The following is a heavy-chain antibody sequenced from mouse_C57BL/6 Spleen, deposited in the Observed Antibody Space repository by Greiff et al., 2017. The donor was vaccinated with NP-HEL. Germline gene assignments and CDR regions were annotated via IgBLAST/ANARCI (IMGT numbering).Heavy chain of an antibody. CDR2: IDPENGDT. CDR3: TQGGSSLFAY. Sequence: EVKLMESGAELVRPGASVKLSCTASGFNIKDDYMHWVKQRPEQGLEWIGWIDPENGDTEYASKFQGKATITADTSSNTAYLQLSSLTSEDTAVYYCTQGGSSLFAYWGQGTLVTVSA. CDR1: GFNIKDDY. D-gene: IGHD1-1*01. V-gene: IGHV14-4*01. J-gene: IGHJ3*01.